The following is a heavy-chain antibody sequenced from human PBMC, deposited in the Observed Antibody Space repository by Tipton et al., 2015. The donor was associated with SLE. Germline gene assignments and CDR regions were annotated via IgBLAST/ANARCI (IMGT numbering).Heavy chain of an antibody. Sequence: TLSLTCNVSGGSISSSNSYWNWIRQPAGKGLEWIGRLHSSGSVTYNPSLKSRLTISVDTPKNQFSLRLVSVTAADTAVYFCARDSWGEFSSSRAFDLWGQGTLVIVSS. CDR3: ARDSWGEFSSSRAFDL. V-gene: IGHV4-61*02. J-gene: IGHJ3*01. CDR2: LHSSGSV. CDR1: GGSISSSNSY. D-gene: IGHD6-6*01.